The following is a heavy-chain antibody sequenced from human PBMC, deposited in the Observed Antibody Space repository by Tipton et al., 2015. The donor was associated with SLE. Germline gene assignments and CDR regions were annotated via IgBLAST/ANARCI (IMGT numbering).Heavy chain of an antibody. Sequence: TLSLTCTVSGGSISSGGYYWTWIRQLPGKGLEWIGYIYYGGNTYYNPSLGSRLTISVDTSKDQFSLRLTSVTAADTAVYYCARHLGVIVAFEVWGQGTVLTVSS. CDR2: IYYGGNT. CDR3: ARHLGVIVAFEV. CDR1: GGSISSGGYY. J-gene: IGHJ3*01. V-gene: IGHV4-31*03. D-gene: IGHD3-10*01.